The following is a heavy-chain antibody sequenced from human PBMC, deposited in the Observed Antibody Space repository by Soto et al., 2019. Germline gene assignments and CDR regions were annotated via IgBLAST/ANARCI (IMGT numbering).Heavy chain of an antibody. Sequence: QVQLQESGPGLVKPSETLSLTCTVSGGSVSSGSYYWSWIRQPPGKGLEWVGYIYYSGSTNYNPSLKRRVPISVDTSKNQFSLKLSSVTAADTAVYYCARGDYDILTGYYFWGQGTLVTVSS. CDR3: ARGDYDILTGYYF. CDR1: GGSVSSGSYY. V-gene: IGHV4-61*01. CDR2: IYYSGST. J-gene: IGHJ4*02. D-gene: IGHD3-9*01.